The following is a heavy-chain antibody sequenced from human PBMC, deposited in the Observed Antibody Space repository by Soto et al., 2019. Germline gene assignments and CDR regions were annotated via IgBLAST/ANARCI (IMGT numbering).Heavy chain of an antibody. Sequence: QVRLQESGPGLVKPSETLSLTCTVSGGSIRSYYWSWIRQAPGKGLEWIGYLYNSGSTVYNPSLKRRVTISVXXSXNXXSLKLNSVTAADTAVYYCARDLWGYCGTDCYPLDVWGQGTTVTVSS. D-gene: IGHD2-21*02. V-gene: IGHV4-59*01. CDR1: GGSIRSYY. J-gene: IGHJ6*02. CDR3: ARDLWGYCGTDCYPLDV. CDR2: LYNSGST.